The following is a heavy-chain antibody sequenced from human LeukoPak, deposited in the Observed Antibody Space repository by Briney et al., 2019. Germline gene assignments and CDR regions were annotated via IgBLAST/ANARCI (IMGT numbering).Heavy chain of an antibody. J-gene: IGHJ4*02. V-gene: IGHV1-2*06. CDR3: ARGGSGSGYLYCFDY. CDR2: INSNSGGT. CDR1: GYSFSDFP. D-gene: IGHD3-10*01. Sequence: GASVKVSCKASGYSFSDFPIHWVRQAPGQGLEWMGRINSNSGGTSYAQNFQGRVTMTRDTSINTAYMELSGLTSDDTAVYYCARGGSGSGYLYCFDYWGQGTLVSVSS.